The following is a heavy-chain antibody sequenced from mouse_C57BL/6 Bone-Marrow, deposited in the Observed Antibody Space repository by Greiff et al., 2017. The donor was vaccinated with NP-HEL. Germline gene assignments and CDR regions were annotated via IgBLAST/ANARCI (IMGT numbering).Heavy chain of an antibody. Sequence: EVQLQQSGTVLARPGASVKMSCKTSGYTFTSYWMHWVKQRPGQGLEWIGAIYPGNSDTSYNQKFKGKAKLTAVTSASTAYMELSSLTNEDSAVYYCTRPITTVVAPGAMDYWGQGTSVTVSS. V-gene: IGHV1-5*01. D-gene: IGHD1-1*01. CDR3: TRPITTVVAPGAMDY. CDR2: IYPGNSDT. CDR1: GYTFTSYW. J-gene: IGHJ4*01.